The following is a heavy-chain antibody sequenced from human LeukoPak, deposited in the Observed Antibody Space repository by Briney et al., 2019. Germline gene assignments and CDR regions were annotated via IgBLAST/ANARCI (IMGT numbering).Heavy chain of an antibody. Sequence: SETLSLTCTVSGDSVSSGTYFWSWIRQPPGKGPEWIGYIHYSGSTNYNPSLKRRVTISVDTSKNQVSLKLNSVTAADTAVYYCARAGTTGSWFDPWGQGTLVTVSS. CDR3: ARAGTTGSWFDP. CDR1: GDSVSSGTYF. J-gene: IGHJ5*02. V-gene: IGHV4-61*01. CDR2: IHYSGST. D-gene: IGHD3-10*01.